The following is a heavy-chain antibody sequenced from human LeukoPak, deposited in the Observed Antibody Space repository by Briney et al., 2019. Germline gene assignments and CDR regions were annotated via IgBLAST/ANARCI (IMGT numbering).Heavy chain of an antibody. V-gene: IGHV1-2*02. D-gene: IGHD3-9*01. J-gene: IGHJ4*02. CDR3: ARANWAGGLDFDY. Sequence: ASVKVSCQASGYTFPDYYIHWVRQAPGQGLEWMGWVYPYSGGTNYAKKFQGRVTMTMDTSISTAYMELNRLGPDDTAVYYCARANWAGGLDFDYWGQGTLVTVSS. CDR1: GYTFPDYY. CDR2: VYPYSGGT.